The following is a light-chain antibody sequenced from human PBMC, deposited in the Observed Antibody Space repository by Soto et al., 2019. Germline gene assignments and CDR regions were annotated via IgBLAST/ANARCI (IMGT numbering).Light chain of an antibody. CDR3: QQYESHTRT. CDR1: QDINGN. Sequence: DIHMTQSPSSLPASLGDRVTVPXQASQDINGNFIWYQQKRGXAPKXXXYDXSDLETGGPSRFSGSGSGTGFTFTISSLQPEYFATYYCQQYESHTRTFGQGTRLEIK. J-gene: IGKJ5*01. CDR2: DXS. V-gene: IGKV1-33*01.